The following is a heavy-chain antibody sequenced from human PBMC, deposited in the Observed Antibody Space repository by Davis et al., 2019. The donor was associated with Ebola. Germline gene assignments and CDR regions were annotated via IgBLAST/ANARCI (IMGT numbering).Heavy chain of an antibody. J-gene: IGHJ6*02. Sequence: PSETLSLTCTVSGVSVSSPTHYWSWIRQPPGKGLEWIGEINHSGSTNYNPSLKSRVTISVDTSKNQFSLKLSSVTAADTAVYYCARGDIVVVPAPGMDVWGQGTTVTVSS. CDR2: INHSGST. CDR3: ARGDIVVVPAPGMDV. V-gene: IGHV4-34*01. CDR1: GVSVSSPTHY. D-gene: IGHD2-2*01.